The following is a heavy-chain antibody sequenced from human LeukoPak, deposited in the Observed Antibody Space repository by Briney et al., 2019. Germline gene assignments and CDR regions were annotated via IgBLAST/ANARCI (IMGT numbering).Heavy chain of an antibody. V-gene: IGHV4-39*01. CDR3: ARSPPFCGGDCYVDY. Sequence: SETLSLTCSVSGGSFSSRSYYWAWIRPPPGKGLEWIGNLYYSGSTDYNPSLKSRVTISVHTSKNQFSLNLISVTAADTAVYYCARSPPFCGGDCYVDYWGQGTQVTVSS. CDR1: GGSFSSRSYY. D-gene: IGHD2-21*02. J-gene: IGHJ4*02. CDR2: LYYSGST.